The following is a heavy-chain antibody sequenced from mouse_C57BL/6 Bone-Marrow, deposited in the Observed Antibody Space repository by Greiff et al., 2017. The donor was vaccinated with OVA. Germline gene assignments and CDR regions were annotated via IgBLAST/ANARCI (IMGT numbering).Heavy chain of an antibody. D-gene: IGHD1-1*01. Sequence: EVMLVESGGDLVKPGGSLKLSCAASGFTFSSYGMSWVRQTPDKRLEWVATISSGGSYTYYPDSVKGRFTISRDNAKNTLYLQMSSLKSEDTAMYYCARQSPHYYGSSYDAMDYWGQGTSVTVSS. CDR1: GFTFSSYG. CDR3: ARQSPHYYGSSYDAMDY. J-gene: IGHJ4*01. CDR2: ISSGGSYT. V-gene: IGHV5-6*01.